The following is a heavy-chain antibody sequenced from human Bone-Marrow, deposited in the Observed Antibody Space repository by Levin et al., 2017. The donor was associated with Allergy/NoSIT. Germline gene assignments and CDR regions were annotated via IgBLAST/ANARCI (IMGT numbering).Heavy chain of an antibody. V-gene: IGHV3-48*03. CDR1: GFPFSSYE. CDR3: ARSAYGDSFYDY. Sequence: LSLTCAASGFPFSSYEMNWVRQAPGKGLEWVSYISSSGSTIYYADSVKGRFTISRDNAKNSLYLQMNSLRAEDTAVYYCARSAYGDSFYDYWGQGTLVTVSS. J-gene: IGHJ4*02. D-gene: IGHD4-17*01. CDR2: ISSSGSTI.